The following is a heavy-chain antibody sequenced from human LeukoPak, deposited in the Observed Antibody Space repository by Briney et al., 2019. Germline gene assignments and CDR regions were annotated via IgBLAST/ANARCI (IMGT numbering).Heavy chain of an antibody. CDR2: INHSGST. V-gene: IGHV4-34*01. CDR3: ARPRSSWGFDP. J-gene: IGHJ5*02. CDR1: GGSFSGYY. D-gene: IGHD6-13*01. Sequence: SETLSLTCAVYGGSFSGYYWSWIRQPPGKGLEWIGEINHSGSTNYNPSLKSRVTISVDTSKNQFSLKLSSVTAADTAVYYCARPRSSWGFDPWGQGTLVTVSS.